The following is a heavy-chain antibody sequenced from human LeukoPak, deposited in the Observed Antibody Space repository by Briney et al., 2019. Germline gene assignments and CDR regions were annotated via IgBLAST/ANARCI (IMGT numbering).Heavy chain of an antibody. D-gene: IGHD3-10*01. J-gene: IGHJ5*02. V-gene: IGHV4-34*01. Sequence: SETLSLTCAVYGGSFSGYYWNWIRQPPGKGLEWIGEINHSGSTNYNPSHKSRVTISVDTSKNQFSLKLTSVTAADTAVYYCARRSLVRGVVIGAWGQGTLVTVSS. CDR1: GGSFSGYY. CDR2: INHSGST. CDR3: ARRSLVRGVVIGA.